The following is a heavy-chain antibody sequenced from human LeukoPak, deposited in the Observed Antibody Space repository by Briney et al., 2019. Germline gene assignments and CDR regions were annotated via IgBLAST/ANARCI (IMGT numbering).Heavy chain of an antibody. CDR3: ATPTTVTTDI. V-gene: IGHV3-23*01. Sequence: ETLSLTCSVSSYSISSGYYWGWVRQAPGKGLEWVSSISGSGGSPYYAGSVKGRFTISRDNSKNTLYLQMNSLRAEDTAVYYCATPTTVTTDIWGQGTMVTVSS. J-gene: IGHJ3*02. D-gene: IGHD4-17*01. CDR1: SYSISSGYY. CDR2: ISGSGGSP.